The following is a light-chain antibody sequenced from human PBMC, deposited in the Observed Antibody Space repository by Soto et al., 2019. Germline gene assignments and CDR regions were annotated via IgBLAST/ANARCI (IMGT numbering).Light chain of an antibody. Sequence: QSVLTQPPSASGTPGQRVSISCSGTNSNIGSNTVNWYQQLPDTAPKLLIYSNSQRRSGVPARLSGSKSGTSASLAINGLQPEDEADYYCAAWDDSLNGWVFGGGTKLTVL. CDR1: NSNIGSNT. V-gene: IGLV1-44*01. CDR3: AAWDDSLNGWV. CDR2: SNS. J-gene: IGLJ3*02.